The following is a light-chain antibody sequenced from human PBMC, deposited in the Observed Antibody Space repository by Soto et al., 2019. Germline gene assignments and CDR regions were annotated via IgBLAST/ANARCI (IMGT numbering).Light chain of an antibody. J-gene: IGKJ1*01. CDR1: QGISSY. Sequence: AIRMTLSLSSLSASTGDRVTITCRASQGISSYLAWYQQKPGKAPKLLIYAASTLQSGVPSRFSGSGSGTDFTLTISCLQSEDFATYYCQQYYSYPQTFGQGTKVDIK. CDR2: AAS. CDR3: QQYYSYPQT. V-gene: IGKV1-8*01.